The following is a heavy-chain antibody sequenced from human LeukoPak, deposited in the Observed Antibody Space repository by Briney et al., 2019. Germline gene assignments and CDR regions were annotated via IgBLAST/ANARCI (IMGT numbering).Heavy chain of an antibody. J-gene: IGHJ4*02. V-gene: IGHV1-46*01. CDR3: AKDPYCTRSSCYPDY. CDR1: GYTFTSYY. D-gene: IGHD2-8*01. Sequence: ASVKVSCKASGYTFTSYYMHWVRQAPGQGLEWMGIINPSGGSTSYAQKFQGRVTMTRDTSTSTVYMELSSLRSEDTAVYYCAKDPYCTRSSCYPDYWGQGTLVTVSS. CDR2: INPSGGST.